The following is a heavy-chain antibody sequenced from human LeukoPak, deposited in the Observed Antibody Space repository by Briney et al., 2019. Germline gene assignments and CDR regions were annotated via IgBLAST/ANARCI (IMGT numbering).Heavy chain of an antibody. J-gene: IGHJ6*02. CDR2: INSDGSST. V-gene: IGHV3-74*01. D-gene: IGHD6-6*01. Sequence: GGSLRLSCAVSGFTFSSHWMHWVRQAPGKGLVWVSRINSDGSSTSYADSVKGRFTISRDNAKNTLYLQMNSLRAEDTAVYYCARDINKPYSSSFYYYYYGMDVWGQGTTVTVSS. CDR1: GFTFSSHW. CDR3: ARDINKPYSSSFYYYYYGMDV.